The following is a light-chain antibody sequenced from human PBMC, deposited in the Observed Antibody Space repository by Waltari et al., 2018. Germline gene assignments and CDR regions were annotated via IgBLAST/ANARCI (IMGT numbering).Light chain of an antibody. V-gene: IGKV1-17*02. CDR2: AAS. CDR1: QGIGDR. Sequence: DIQVTQSPSSLSASVGDRVSITCRASQGIGDRLGWWQQRPGKAPKRLIYAASSFHGGVPSKFSGSGYGTEFTLTINYVEPEDSATYYCLQHSILPFSFGQGTKLE. J-gene: IGKJ2*03. CDR3: LQHSILPFS.